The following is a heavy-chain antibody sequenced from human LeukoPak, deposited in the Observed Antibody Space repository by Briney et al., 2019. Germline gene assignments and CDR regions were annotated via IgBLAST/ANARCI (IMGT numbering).Heavy chain of an antibody. CDR2: ISSSSTI. CDR1: GFTFSSYS. D-gene: IGHD3-3*01. CDR3: ARDTRSITIFGVDFDY. J-gene: IGHJ4*02. Sequence: PGGSLRLSGAASGFTFSSYSMNGVRQAPGKGLEWVSYISSSSTIYYADSVKGRFTISRENPTNSLYLRMNSLRAEDTAGYYCARDTRSITIFGVDFDYWGQGTLVTVSS. V-gene: IGHV3-48*01.